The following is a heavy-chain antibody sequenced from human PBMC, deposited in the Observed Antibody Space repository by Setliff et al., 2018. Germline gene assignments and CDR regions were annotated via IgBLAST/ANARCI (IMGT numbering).Heavy chain of an antibody. J-gene: IGHJ4*02. Sequence: SVKVSCKASGYTFTSYGFSWVRQAPGQGLEWMGGIIPILGIANYAQKFQGRATITADESTSTAYMELSSLRSEDTAVYYCARERTTNWEGYYFDYWGQGTLVTAPQ. V-gene: IGHV1-69*10. CDR3: ARERTTNWEGYYFDY. D-gene: IGHD7-27*01. CDR2: IIPILGIA. CDR1: GYTFTSYG.